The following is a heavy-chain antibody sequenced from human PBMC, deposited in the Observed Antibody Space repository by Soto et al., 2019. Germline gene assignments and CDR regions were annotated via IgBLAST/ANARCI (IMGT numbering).Heavy chain of an antibody. D-gene: IGHD3-3*01. Sequence: DVKVVESGGGLVQPGGSLRLSCAASGFTFSSNSMNWVRQAPGKGLEWITYISSSSSTIYADSVKGRFTISRDNAKNSLYLQMNSLSDEDTAVYYCARVIWSGHLTSDLWGQGTLVIVSS. CDR3: ARVIWSGHLTSDL. J-gene: IGHJ5*02. CDR1: GFTFSSNS. CDR2: ISSSSSTI. V-gene: IGHV3-48*02.